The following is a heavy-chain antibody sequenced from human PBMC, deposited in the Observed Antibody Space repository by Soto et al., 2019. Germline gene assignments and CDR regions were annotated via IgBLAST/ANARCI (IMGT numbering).Heavy chain of an antibody. CDR2: INPNSGGT. CDR1: GYTFTGYY. D-gene: IGHD2-15*01. J-gene: IGHJ3*02. Sequence: ASVXVSCKASGYTFTGYYMHWVRQAPGQGLEWMGWINPNSGGTNYAQKFQGWVTMTRDTSISTAYMELSRLRSDDTAVYYCARGSDIVVVVAASGSAFDIWGQGTMVTVSS. V-gene: IGHV1-2*04. CDR3: ARGSDIVVVVAASGSAFDI.